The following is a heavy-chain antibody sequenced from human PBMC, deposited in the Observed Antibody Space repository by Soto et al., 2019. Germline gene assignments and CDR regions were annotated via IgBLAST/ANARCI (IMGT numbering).Heavy chain of an antibody. J-gene: IGHJ6*02. Sequence: QVQLVQSGAEERKPGASVKVSCKASGYTFTSYAIHWGRQAPGQRLEWMGWINAGNGNTKYSQKFQGRVTITRDTSACTAYMELSSRRSEDTAVYYCARDPSYYGMDVWGQGTTVTVPS. CDR1: GYTFTSYA. CDR3: ARDPSYYGMDV. V-gene: IGHV1-3*05. CDR2: INAGNGNT.